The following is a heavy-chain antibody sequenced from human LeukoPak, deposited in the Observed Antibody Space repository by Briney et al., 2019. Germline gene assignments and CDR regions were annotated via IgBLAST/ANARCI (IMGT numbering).Heavy chain of an antibody. D-gene: IGHD3-3*01. CDR1: GGSISSGGYS. J-gene: IGHJ2*01. CDR3: ARHAKTIFGVVTGWYFDL. CDR2: IYHSGST. Sequence: SETLSLTCAVSGGSISSGGYSWSWIRQPPGKGLEWIGYIYHSGSTYYNPSLKSRVTISVDTSKNQFSLKLSSVTAADTAVYYCARHAKTIFGVVTGWYFDLWGRGTLVTVSS. V-gene: IGHV4-30-2*03.